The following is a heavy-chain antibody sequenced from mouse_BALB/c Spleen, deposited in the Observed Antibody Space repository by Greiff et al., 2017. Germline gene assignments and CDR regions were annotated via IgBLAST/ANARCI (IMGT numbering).Heavy chain of an antibody. J-gene: IGHJ4*01. CDR1: GFTFSSFG. CDR2: ISSGSSTI. CDR3: ARDYYYAMDY. V-gene: IGHV5-17*02. Sequence: EVKLVESGGGLVQPGGSRKLSCAASGFTFSSFGMHWVRQAPEKGLEWVAYISSGSSTIYYADTVKGRFPISRDNPKNTLFLQMTSLRSEDTAMYYCARDYYYAMDYWGQGTSVTVSS.